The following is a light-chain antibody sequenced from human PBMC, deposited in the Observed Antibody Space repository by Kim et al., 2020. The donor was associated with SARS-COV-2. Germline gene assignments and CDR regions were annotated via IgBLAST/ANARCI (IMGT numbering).Light chain of an antibody. J-gene: IGLJ3*02. CDR2: NTN. V-gene: IGLV7-43*01. CDR3: LLYFGGGQRV. CDR1: TGPVTGGHF. Sequence: QAVVTQEPSLTVSPGGTVTLTCGSSTGPVTGGHFPNWFQQKPGQAPRALISNTNKRHSWTPARFSGSLLGDKAALTLSGVQPEDEADYHCLLYFGGGQRVFGGGTQLTVL.